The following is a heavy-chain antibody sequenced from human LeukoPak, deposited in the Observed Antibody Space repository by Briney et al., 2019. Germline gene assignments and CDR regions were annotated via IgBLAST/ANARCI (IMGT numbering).Heavy chain of an antibody. D-gene: IGHD2/OR15-2a*01. J-gene: IGHJ4*02. CDR3: ARLKGGILYYSDY. CDR1: GFTFSSYE. CDR2: ISSSGSTI. Sequence: PGGSLRLSCAASGFTFSSYEMNWVRQAPGKGLEWVSYISSSGSTIYYADSVKGRFTISRDNAKNSLCLQMNSLRAEDTAVYYCARLKGGILYYSDYWGQGTLVTVSS. V-gene: IGHV3-48*03.